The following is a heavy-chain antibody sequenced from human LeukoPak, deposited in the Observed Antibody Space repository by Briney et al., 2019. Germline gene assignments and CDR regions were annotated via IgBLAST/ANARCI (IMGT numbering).Heavy chain of an antibody. CDR2: INPNSGGT. D-gene: IGHD3-10*01. J-gene: IGHJ4*02. CDR3: ARVFMVRGVIPGY. CDR1: GYTFTGYY. V-gene: IGHV1-2*02. Sequence: ASVKVSCKASGYTFTGYYMHWVRQAPGQGLEWMGWINPNSGGTNYAQKFQGRVTMTRDTSISTAYMELSRLRSDDTAVYYCARVFMVRGVIPGYWGQGTLVTVSS.